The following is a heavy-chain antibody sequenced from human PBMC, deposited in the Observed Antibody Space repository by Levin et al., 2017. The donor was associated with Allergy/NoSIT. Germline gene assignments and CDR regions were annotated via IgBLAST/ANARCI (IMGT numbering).Heavy chain of an antibody. CDR3: ARHYYDILTGYYRDAFDS. D-gene: IGHD3-9*01. Sequence: SETLSLTCTVSGGSISSYYWSWIRQPPGKGLEWIGYIYYSGSTNYNPSLKSRVTISVDTSKNQFSLKLSSVTAADTAVYYCARHYYDILTGYYRDAFDSWGQGTMVTVSS. V-gene: IGHV4-59*08. CDR1: GGSISSYY. CDR2: IYYSGST. J-gene: IGHJ3*02.